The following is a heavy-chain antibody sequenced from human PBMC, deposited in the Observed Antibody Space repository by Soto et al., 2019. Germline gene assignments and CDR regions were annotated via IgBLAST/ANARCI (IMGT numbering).Heavy chain of an antibody. V-gene: IGHV1-69*02. D-gene: IGHD5-18*01. Sequence: QVRLVQSGAEVKKPGSSVKVSCKASGGTFSSYTISWVRQAPGQGLEWMGRIIPILGIANYAQKFQGRVTIAADKATSTAYMELSSLRSEDTAVYHCARGQIPWDTAMVSNYYGMDVWGQGTTVTVSS. CDR2: IIPILGIA. CDR3: ARGQIPWDTAMVSNYYGMDV. CDR1: GGTFSSYT. J-gene: IGHJ6*02.